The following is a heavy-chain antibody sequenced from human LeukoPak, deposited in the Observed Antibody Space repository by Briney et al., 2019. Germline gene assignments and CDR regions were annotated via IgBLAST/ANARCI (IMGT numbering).Heavy chain of an antibody. CDR2: IYYSGST. CDR1: GGSISSYY. D-gene: IGHD6-13*01. J-gene: IGHJ5*02. V-gene: IGHV4-59*01. Sequence: SETLSLTCTVSGGSISSYYWSWIRQPPGKGLEWIGYIYYSGSTNYNPSLKSRVTIPVDTSKNQFSLKLSSVTAADTAVYYCARAPGSSWYHNWFDPWGQGTLVTVSS. CDR3: ARAPGSSWYHNWFDP.